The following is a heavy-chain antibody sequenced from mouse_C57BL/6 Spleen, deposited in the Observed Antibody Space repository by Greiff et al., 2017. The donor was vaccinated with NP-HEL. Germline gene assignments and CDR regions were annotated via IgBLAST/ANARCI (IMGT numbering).Heavy chain of an antibody. CDR3: AREGNYHGSSPHDFDY. CDR2: ISDGGSYT. V-gene: IGHV5-4*01. J-gene: IGHJ2*01. Sequence: EVHLVESGGGLVKPGGSLKLSCAASGFTFSSYAMSWVRQTPEKRLEWVATISDGGSYTYYPDNVKGRFTISRDNAKNNLYLQMIHLKSDDTARYYCAREGNYHGSSPHDFDYWGQGTTLTVSS. D-gene: IGHD1-1*01. CDR1: GFTFSSYA.